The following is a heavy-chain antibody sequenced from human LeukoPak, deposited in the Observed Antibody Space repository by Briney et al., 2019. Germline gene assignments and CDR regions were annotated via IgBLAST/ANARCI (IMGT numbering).Heavy chain of an antibody. D-gene: IGHD2-15*01. CDR2: INSDGSIT. J-gene: IGHJ4*02. Sequence: GGSLRLSCAASGFTFSSYWMHWVRQAPGRGLVWVSRINSDGSITSYADSVKGRFTISRDNAKNTLYLQMNSLRAEDTAVYYCASLGYCSGGSCDYWGQGTLVTVSS. CDR1: GFTFSSYW. CDR3: ASLGYCSGGSCDY. V-gene: IGHV3-74*01.